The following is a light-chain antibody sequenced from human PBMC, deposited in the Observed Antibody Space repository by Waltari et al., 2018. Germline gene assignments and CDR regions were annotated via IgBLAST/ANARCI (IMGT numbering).Light chain of an antibody. CDR1: SSDAGAYDY. J-gene: IGLJ1*01. CDR2: DVT. CDR3: SSYTGSTNNLYV. Sequence: QSALTQPPSASGSPGQSVAIPCTGTSSDAGAYDYGSLYQQPPGKAPKLIIYDVTKRPAGVPDRFSGSKSGNTASLTVSGLQADDEADYHCSSYTGSTNNLYVFGTGTKVTVL. V-gene: IGLV2-8*01.